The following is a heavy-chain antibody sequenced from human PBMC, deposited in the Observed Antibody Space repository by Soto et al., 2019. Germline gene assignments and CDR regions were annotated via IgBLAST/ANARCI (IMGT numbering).Heavy chain of an antibody. J-gene: IGHJ4*02. D-gene: IGHD6-25*01. V-gene: IGHV4-59*08. Sequence: HSETPSISCTVCGGSVCSYYWSGIRQHPGKGLEWIGYIYYSGSTNYNPSLKSRVTISVDTSKNQFSLKLSSVTAADTAVYYCARGYGYSLDYWGKGTLVPVSS. CDR3: ARGYGYSLDY. CDR2: IYYSGST. CDR1: GGSVCSYY.